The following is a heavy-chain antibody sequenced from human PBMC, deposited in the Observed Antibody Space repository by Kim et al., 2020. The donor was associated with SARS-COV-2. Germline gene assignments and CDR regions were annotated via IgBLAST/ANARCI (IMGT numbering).Heavy chain of an antibody. Sequence: ADSVKSRFTISRDHSKNTLYLQMNSLSAEDTAVYYCARDPGRGSYYCFDCWGQGTLVTVSS. V-gene: IGHV3-30*01. J-gene: IGHJ4*02. D-gene: IGHD1-26*01. CDR3: ARDPGRGSYYCFDC.